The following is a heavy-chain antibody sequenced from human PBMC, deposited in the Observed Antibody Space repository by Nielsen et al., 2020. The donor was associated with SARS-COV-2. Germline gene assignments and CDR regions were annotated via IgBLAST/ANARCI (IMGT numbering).Heavy chain of an antibody. CDR2: THYSGST. J-gene: IGHJ4*02. CDR3: ARHFHYSDSTGYYYFFDF. V-gene: IGHV4-59*08. Sequence: SETLSLTCTVSGGSISDYYWSWIRQPPGKGLEWIAFTHYSGSTTYNPSLKSRVTISLDTSKNQFLLKLTSVTAADTAVYYCARHFHYSDSTGYYYFFDFWGQGTLVTVSS. D-gene: IGHD3-22*01. CDR1: GGSISDYY.